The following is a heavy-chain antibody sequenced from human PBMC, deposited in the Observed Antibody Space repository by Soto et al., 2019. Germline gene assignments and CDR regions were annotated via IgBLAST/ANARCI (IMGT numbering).Heavy chain of an antibody. D-gene: IGHD3-22*01. V-gene: IGHV3-23*01. CDR1: GFTFSSYS. CDR3: VKDARIYFDGAGSHGAFDS. J-gene: IGHJ4*02. CDR2: IAGIGINT. Sequence: PGGSLRLSCAASGFTFSSYSMNWVRQAPGKGLEWVSAIAGIGINTYYADSVRGRFTISRENSKSTLFLEMSSLRVEDTAVYYCVKDARIYFDGAGSHGAFDSWGQGSLVTVSS.